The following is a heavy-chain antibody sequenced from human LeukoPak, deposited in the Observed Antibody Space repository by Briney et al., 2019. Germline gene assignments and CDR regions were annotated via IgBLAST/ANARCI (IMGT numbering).Heavy chain of an antibody. V-gene: IGHV1-24*01. J-gene: IGHJ5*02. CDR1: GYTLTELS. Sequence: GASVKVSCKVSGYTLTELSMHWVRQAPGKGLEWMRGFDPEDGETIYAQNFQGRVTMTEDTSTDTAYMELNNLTSEDTAVYYCVRFAAGPDPYYPWGQGTLVTVSS. CDR2: FDPEDGET. D-gene: IGHD6-25*01. CDR3: VRFAAGPDPYYP.